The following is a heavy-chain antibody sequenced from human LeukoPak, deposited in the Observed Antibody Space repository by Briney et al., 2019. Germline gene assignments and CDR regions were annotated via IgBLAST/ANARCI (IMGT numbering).Heavy chain of an antibody. V-gene: IGHV3-30-3*01. Sequence: GGSLRLSCAASGFTFSSYAMHWVRQAPGKGLEWVAVISYDGSNKYYADSVKGRFTISRDNSKNTLYLQMNSLRAEDTAVYYCAKDMGLYCSSTSCSPSRAFDTWGQGTMVTVSS. D-gene: IGHD2-2*01. CDR2: ISYDGSNK. J-gene: IGHJ3*02. CDR1: GFTFSSYA. CDR3: AKDMGLYCSSTSCSPSRAFDT.